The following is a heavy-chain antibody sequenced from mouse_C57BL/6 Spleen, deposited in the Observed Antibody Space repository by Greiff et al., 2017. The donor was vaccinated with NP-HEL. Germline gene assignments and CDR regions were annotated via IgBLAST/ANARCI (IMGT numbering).Heavy chain of an antibody. Sequence: EVKGGESGGGLVKSGGSLKLSWVVAGFTFSDYGMQWVRQAPEKGLEWVAYISSGSGTIYYADTVKGRFTISRDTPKNTLFLHITNLRSEDTAMYYSPRANWDLYCYFDVWGTGTTVTFSS. CDR1: GFTFSDYG. CDR2: ISSGSGTI. J-gene: IGHJ1*03. D-gene: IGHD4-1*01. V-gene: IGHV5-17*01. CDR3: PRANWDLYCYFDV.